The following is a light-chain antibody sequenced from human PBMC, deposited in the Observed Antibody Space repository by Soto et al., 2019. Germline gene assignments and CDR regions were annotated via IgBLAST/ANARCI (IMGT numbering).Light chain of an antibody. CDR2: EAS. J-gene: IGKJ1*01. V-gene: IGKV3-20*01. Sequence: EIVLTQSPGTLSLSPGERATLSCRASQSVSSNYLAWYQQKPGQAPRLLIYEASSRATGIPDSFSGSGSGTDFTLTISRLEPEDFAVYYCQQYRTFGQGTKVDIK. CDR1: QSVSSNY. CDR3: QQYRT.